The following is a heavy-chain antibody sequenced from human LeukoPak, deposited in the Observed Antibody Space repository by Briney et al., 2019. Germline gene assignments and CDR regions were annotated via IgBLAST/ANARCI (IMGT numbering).Heavy chain of an antibody. D-gene: IGHD2-15*01. CDR2: ISSSGSTK. CDR1: GFTFSSYE. CDR3: ATGYCSGGTCFNWFDP. Sequence: GGSLRLSCAASGFTFSSYEMNWVRQAPGKGLEWVSYISSSGSTKYYADSVKGRFTISRDNAKNSLYLQMSSLTAEDTAVYYCATGYCSGGTCFNWFDPWGQGTLVTVSS. J-gene: IGHJ5*02. V-gene: IGHV3-48*03.